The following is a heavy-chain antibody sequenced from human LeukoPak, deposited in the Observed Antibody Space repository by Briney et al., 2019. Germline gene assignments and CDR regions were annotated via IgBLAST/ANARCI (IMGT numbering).Heavy chain of an antibody. CDR2: ISGSGYST. Sequence: PGGSLRLSCAASGFTFTSYAMSWVRQAPGKGLQWVSAISGSGYSTYYADSVKGRFTISRDNSKNTLYLQMNSLRAEDTALYYCAKGFAHGDYSHYFDYWGQGTLVTVSS. CDR1: GFTFTSYA. CDR3: AKGFAHGDYSHYFDY. V-gene: IGHV3-23*01. D-gene: IGHD4-17*01. J-gene: IGHJ4*02.